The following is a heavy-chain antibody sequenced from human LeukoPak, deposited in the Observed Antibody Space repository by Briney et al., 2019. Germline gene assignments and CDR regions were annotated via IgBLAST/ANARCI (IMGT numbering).Heavy chain of an antibody. CDR1: GGSFSGYY. CDR3: ARRKYRSSSRRIYFDY. CDR2: INHSGST. J-gene: IGHJ4*02. Sequence: SETLSLTCAVYGGSFSGYYWSWIRQPPGKGLEWIGEINHSGSTNYNPSLKSRVTISVDTSKNQFSLKLSSVTAADTAVYYCARRKYRSSSRRIYFDYWGQGTLVTVSS. V-gene: IGHV4-34*01. D-gene: IGHD6-6*01.